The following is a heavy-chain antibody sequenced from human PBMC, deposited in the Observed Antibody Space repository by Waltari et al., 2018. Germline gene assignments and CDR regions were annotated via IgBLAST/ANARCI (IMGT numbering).Heavy chain of an antibody. D-gene: IGHD1-26*01. CDR2: IQPDGSQT. CDR1: GFTFSSYW. CDR3: ARHGGSPRAEAIDI. Sequence: EEQLVESGGDLVQPGGSLRLSCAASGFTFSSYWMTWVRQAPGKGLGGVANIQPDGSQTASVDSVRGRFTISRDNARKSLYLQMNSLRTEDTAVYYCARHGGSPRAEAIDIWGQGTLVTVSP. V-gene: IGHV3-7*01. J-gene: IGHJ3*02.